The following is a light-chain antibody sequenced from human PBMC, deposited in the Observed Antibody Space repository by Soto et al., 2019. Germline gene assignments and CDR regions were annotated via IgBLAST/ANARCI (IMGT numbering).Light chain of an antibody. J-gene: IGKJ2*01. CDR3: QQYVSLPYT. CDR2: DTT. CDR1: QDLTGY. Sequence: DIQMTQSPSSLAASVGDRVTITCQASQDLTGYLNWYQQKAGKAPKLLIYDTTTLEEGVTSRCSGRVAGTDFTFTLDGLPPEDVATYSCQQYVSLPYTFGQGTKVEIK. V-gene: IGKV1-33*01.